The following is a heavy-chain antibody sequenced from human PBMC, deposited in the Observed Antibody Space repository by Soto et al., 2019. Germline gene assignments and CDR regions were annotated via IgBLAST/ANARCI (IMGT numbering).Heavy chain of an antibody. D-gene: IGHD3-3*01. CDR3: ARDRRGRYDFWSGYWV. J-gene: IGHJ6*02. CDR2: ISAYNGNT. Sequence: ASVKVSCKASGYTFTSYGISWVRQAPGQGLEWMGWISAYNGNTNYAQKLQGRVTMTTDTSTSTAYMELRSLRSDDTAVYYCARDRRGRYDFWSGYWVWGQGTTVTVSS. V-gene: IGHV1-18*01. CDR1: GYTFTSYG.